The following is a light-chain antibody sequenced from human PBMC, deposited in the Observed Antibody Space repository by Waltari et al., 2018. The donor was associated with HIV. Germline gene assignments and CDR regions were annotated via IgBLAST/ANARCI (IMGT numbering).Light chain of an antibody. V-gene: IGKV3-20*01. Sequence: EIVLTQSPGTLSLSPGERATLSCRANQTVSSNYLAWYQQKPGQAPRLLIYGSSSRATGIPDRFSGSGSGTDFTLTISRLEPEDFAVYYCQQFDSSPTFGQGTKVETK. CDR1: QTVSSNY. J-gene: IGKJ1*01. CDR2: GSS. CDR3: QQFDSSPT.